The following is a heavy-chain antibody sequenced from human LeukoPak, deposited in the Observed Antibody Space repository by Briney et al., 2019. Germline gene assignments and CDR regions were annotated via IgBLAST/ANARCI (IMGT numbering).Heavy chain of an antibody. CDR2: VYYTGSS. V-gene: IGHV4-59*01. J-gene: IGHJ4*02. CDR1: GDSISSSY. Sequence: SETLSLNCTVSGDSISSSYWSWIRQPPGKGLEWIGYVYYTGSSYYNPSLKSRATTSIDMSKNQFSLKLTSMTAADTAVYYCAGYGSGSYYKAFDFWGQGILVTVSS. CDR3: AGYGSGSYYKAFDF. D-gene: IGHD3-10*01.